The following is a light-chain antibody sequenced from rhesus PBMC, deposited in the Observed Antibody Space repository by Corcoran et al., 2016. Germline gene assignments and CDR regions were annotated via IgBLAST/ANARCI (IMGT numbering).Light chain of an antibody. CDR3: QQYTIFPPT. V-gene: IGKV1-66*01. J-gene: IGKJ4*01. CDR2: YAS. CDR1: QDIHNY. Sequence: DIQMTQSPSSLSTSVGDRVTITCRASQDIHNYLAWYQRKPGRALKSLIYYASNLQTGVPSRFSGGRSGTDYTLIISDLQPADIATYYCQQYTIFPPTFGGGTEVEVK.